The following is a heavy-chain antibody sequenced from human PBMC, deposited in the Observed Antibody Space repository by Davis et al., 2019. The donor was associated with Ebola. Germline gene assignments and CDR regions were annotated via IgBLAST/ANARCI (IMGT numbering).Heavy chain of an antibody. D-gene: IGHD2-8*01. CDR1: GGSISSHY. J-gene: IGHJ3*02. CDR3: ATNGTSRGFDI. Sequence: PSETLSLTCTVSGGSISSHYWNWIRQPPGKGLEWIGYIYYSGSTNYNPSLKSRFTMSVDTSSNQFPLKLPSVTAADTAVYYCATNGTSRGFDIWGQGTIVTVSS. V-gene: IGHV4-59*11. CDR2: IYYSGST.